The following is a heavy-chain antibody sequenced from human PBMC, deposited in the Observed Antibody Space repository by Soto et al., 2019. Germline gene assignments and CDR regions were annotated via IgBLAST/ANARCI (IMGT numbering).Heavy chain of an antibody. D-gene: IGHD3-22*01. CDR2: IYYSGST. Sequence: ASETLSLTCTVSGGSISSSSYYWGWIRQPPGKGLEWIGSIYYSGSTYYNPSLKSRVTISVDTSKNQFSLKLSSVTAADTAVYYCARSARIGYYYDSSGYYYYWGQGTLVTVSS. CDR3: ARSARIGYYYDSSGYYYY. V-gene: IGHV4-39*01. CDR1: GGSISSSSYY. J-gene: IGHJ4*02.